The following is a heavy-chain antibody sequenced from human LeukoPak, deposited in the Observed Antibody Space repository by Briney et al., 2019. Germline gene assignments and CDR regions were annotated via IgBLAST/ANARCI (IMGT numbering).Heavy chain of an antibody. CDR1: GFSFSMYS. CDR2: ISDNGAVT. CDR3: ARDTAPRVRGVLWSAFDI. V-gene: IGHV3-23*01. J-gene: IGHJ3*02. D-gene: IGHD3-10*01. Sequence: PGGSLRLSCAASGFSFSMYSMSWIRQAPGKGLEWVSVISDNGAVTFYGDSVKGRFTISRDNSKNTLYLQMNSLRAEDTAVYYCARDTAPRVRGVLWSAFDIWGQGTMVTVSS.